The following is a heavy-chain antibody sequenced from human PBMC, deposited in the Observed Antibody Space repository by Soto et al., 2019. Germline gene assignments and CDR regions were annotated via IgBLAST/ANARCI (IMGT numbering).Heavy chain of an antibody. Sequence: SETLSLTCAVYGGSFSGYYWSWIRQPPGKGLEWIGEINHSGSTNYNPSLKSRVTISVDTPKNQFSLKLSSVTAADTAVYYRATHAHGSGSYRPYYYYYMDVWGKGTTVTVSS. D-gene: IGHD3-10*01. CDR1: GGSFSGYY. CDR2: INHSGST. CDR3: ATHAHGSGSYRPYYYYYMDV. J-gene: IGHJ6*03. V-gene: IGHV4-34*01.